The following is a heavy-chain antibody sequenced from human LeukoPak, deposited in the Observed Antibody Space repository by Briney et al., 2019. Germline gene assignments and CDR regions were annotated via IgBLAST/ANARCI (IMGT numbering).Heavy chain of an antibody. CDR2: INYSGSS. V-gene: IGHV4-39*01. Sequence: ALETLSLTCTVSGGSMNSNSYYWGWIRQPPGKGLEWIGSINYSGSSYFNPSLESRVTISVDTSKNQFSLRMTSLTAADTAVYFCARHGSISIFSNFDYWGQGTLVTVSS. CDR3: ARHGSISIFSNFDY. D-gene: IGHD3-9*01. CDR1: GGSMNSNSYY. J-gene: IGHJ4*02.